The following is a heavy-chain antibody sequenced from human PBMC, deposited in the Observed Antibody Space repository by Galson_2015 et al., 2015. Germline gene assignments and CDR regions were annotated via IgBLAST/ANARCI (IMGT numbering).Heavy chain of an antibody. J-gene: IGHJ3*02. V-gene: IGHV3-23*01. CDR1: GFTFRSYA. CDR2: ISDNGDRT. D-gene: IGHD4-11*01. CDR3: AKEKPTTTAFDI. Sequence: SLRLSCAASGFTFRSYAMGWVRQAPGKSLERVSIISDNGDRTYYTDSVKGRFTISRDNSENTLYLQMNSLRVEDTAVYYCAKEKPTTTAFDIWGQGTMVTVSS.